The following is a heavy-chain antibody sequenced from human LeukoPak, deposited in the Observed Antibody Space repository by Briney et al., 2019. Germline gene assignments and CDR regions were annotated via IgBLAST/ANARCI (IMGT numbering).Heavy chain of an antibody. J-gene: IGHJ6*03. Sequence: PGGSLRLSCAASGFTFSSYWMSWVRQAPGKGLEWVANIKQDGSNKYYADSVKGRFTISRDNSKNTLYLQMNSLRAEDTAVYYCANTGAGTSSYFYYYMDVWGKGTTVTVSS. D-gene: IGHD2-2*01. CDR3: ANTGAGTSSYFYYYMDV. V-gene: IGHV3-7*01. CDR2: IKQDGSNK. CDR1: GFTFSSYW.